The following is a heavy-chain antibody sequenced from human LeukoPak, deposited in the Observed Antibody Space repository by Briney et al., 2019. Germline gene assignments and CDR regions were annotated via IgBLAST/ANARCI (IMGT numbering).Heavy chain of an antibody. Sequence: GGSLRLSCAAFGFTFSDYYMSWIRQAPGKGLEWVSYISSSSSYTNYADSVKGRFTISRDNAKNSPYLQMNSLRAEDTAVYYCARTTDVYNWNYTAEGGWFDPWGQGTLVTVSS. CDR2: ISSSSSYT. CDR1: GFTFSDYY. D-gene: IGHD1-7*01. V-gene: IGHV3-11*06. J-gene: IGHJ5*02. CDR3: ARTTDVYNWNYTAEGGWFDP.